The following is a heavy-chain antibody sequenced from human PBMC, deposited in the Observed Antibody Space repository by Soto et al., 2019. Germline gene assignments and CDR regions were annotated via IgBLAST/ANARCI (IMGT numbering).Heavy chain of an antibody. Sequence: SQTLSLTCAISGDSVSSSSVTWNWIRQSPSRGLEWLGRTYYRSKWYNDYTESVKSRITINTDTSKYQFSLHLNSVTPEDTAVYYCVRLIGNSWLDFWGQGTLGTVSS. V-gene: IGHV6-1*01. CDR1: GDSVSSSSVT. CDR2: TYYRSKWYN. J-gene: IGHJ5*01. CDR3: VRLIGNSWLDF. D-gene: IGHD1-26*01.